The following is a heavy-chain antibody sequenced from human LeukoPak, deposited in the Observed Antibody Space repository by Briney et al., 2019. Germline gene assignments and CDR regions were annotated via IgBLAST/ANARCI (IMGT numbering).Heavy chain of an antibody. V-gene: IGHV3-30*18. D-gene: IGHD6-19*01. Sequence: PGGSLRLSCAASGFTFSDYNMHWVRQAPGKGLEWVAVISYDGSNKYYADSVKGRFTISRDNSKNTLYLQMNSLTDEDTAVYYCAKVRWDNSGWYYLDNWGRGTLVTVSS. CDR1: GFTFSDYN. CDR2: ISYDGSNK. CDR3: AKVRWDNSGWYYLDN. J-gene: IGHJ4*02.